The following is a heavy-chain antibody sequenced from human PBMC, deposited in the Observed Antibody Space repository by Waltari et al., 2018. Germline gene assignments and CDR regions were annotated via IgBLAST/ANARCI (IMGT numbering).Heavy chain of an antibody. D-gene: IGHD2-21*02. Sequence: EVQLVESGGGLVRPGGSLRLSCVGSGISFSSYSMNWVRQAQGKRLGWVSGMSVDSGQIDYADSVKGRFTISRDNNNKSMYLQMNNLGAEDTATYYCTAGVTTLWGQGTLVTVSS. CDR3: TAGVTTL. V-gene: IGHV3-21*02. J-gene: IGHJ4*02. CDR2: MSVDSGQI. CDR1: GISFSSYS.